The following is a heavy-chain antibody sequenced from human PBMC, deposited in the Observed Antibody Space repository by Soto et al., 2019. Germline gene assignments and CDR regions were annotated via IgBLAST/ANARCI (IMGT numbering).Heavy chain of an antibody. CDR2: ISGSGGST. D-gene: IGHD1-20*01. Sequence: GGSLRLSCAAFGLTFRGFAMSWVRQAPGKGLEWVSAISGSGGSTYYADSVKGRFTISRDNSKNTLYLQMNSLRAEDTAVYYCAKDRGNWNFQYWGQGTLVTVSS. CDR3: AKDRGNWNFQY. CDR1: GLTFRGFA. J-gene: IGHJ4*02. V-gene: IGHV3-23*01.